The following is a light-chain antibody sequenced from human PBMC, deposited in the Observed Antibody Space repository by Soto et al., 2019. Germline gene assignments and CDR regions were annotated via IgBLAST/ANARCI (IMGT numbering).Light chain of an antibody. CDR1: QSVTSTY. CDR3: QDSSTSPWP. J-gene: IGKJ1*01. V-gene: IGKV3-20*01. CDR2: ATS. Sequence: TQSPGTLSLSPGERATLSCRAVQSVTSTYMAWYQQKPGQAPRLLIYATSFRATGIPDRFRGSGSGTDFTLTISSLEPXXXAVYYCQDSSTSPWPFGQGTKVEIK.